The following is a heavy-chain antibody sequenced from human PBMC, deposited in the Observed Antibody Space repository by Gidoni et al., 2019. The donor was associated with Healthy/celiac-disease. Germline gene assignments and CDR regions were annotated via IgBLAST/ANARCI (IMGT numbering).Heavy chain of an antibody. Sequence: QVQLQQWGAGLLKPSETLSLTCAVYGGSFSGYYWSWIRQPPGKGLEWIGEINHSGSTNYNPSLKSRVTISVDTSKNQFSLKLSSVTAADTAVYYCARGRITGTRRNWFDPWGQGTLVTVSS. V-gene: IGHV4-34*01. CDR2: INHSGST. CDR3: ARGRITGTRRNWFDP. J-gene: IGHJ5*02. D-gene: IGHD1-7*01. CDR1: GGSFSGYY.